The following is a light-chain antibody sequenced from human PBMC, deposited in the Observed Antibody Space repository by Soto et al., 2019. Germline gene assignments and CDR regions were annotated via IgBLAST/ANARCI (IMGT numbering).Light chain of an antibody. CDR3: ATWDVSLNGVV. V-gene: IGLV1-44*01. J-gene: IGLJ2*01. Sequence: QSVLTQPPSASGTPGQRVTISCSGSSSNIGSNPVNWYQQLPGTAPTLLIYSNNQRPSGVPDRFSGSKSGTAASLAISGPQSEDEGDYYCATWDVSLNGVVFGGGTKLTVL. CDR2: SNN. CDR1: SSNIGSNP.